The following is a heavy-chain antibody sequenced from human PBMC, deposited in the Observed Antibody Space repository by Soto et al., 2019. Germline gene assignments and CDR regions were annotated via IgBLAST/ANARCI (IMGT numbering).Heavy chain of an antibody. J-gene: IGHJ3*02. D-gene: IGHD1-26*01. CDR3: AKVVGRIVGATTGPLDI. CDR2: FGHDGQST. CDR1: GFTYNA. V-gene: IGHV3-23*01. Sequence: EVQLLESGGGLVQPGGSLRLSCLASGFTYNAITWVRQAPGKGLEWVSGFGHDGQSTYYIASVRGRFTLSRDNSKNMIYLEMNSLRAEDTAVYYCAKVVGRIVGATTGPLDIWGHGTMVRVSS.